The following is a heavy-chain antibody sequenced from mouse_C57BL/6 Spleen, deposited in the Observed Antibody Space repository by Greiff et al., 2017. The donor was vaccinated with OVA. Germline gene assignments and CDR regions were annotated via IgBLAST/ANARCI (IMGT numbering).Heavy chain of an antibody. V-gene: IGHV5-6*01. CDR2: ISSGGSYT. J-gene: IGHJ1*03. Sequence: EVKLMESGGDLVKPGGSLKLSCAASGFTFSSYAMSWVRQTPDKRLEWVATISSGGSYTYYPDSVKGRFTISRDNAKNTLYLQMSSLKSEDTAVDYCAGHWGLYDYDGYFDVWGTGTTVTVSS. D-gene: IGHD2-4*01. CDR3: AGHWGLYDYDGYFDV. CDR1: GFTFSSYA.